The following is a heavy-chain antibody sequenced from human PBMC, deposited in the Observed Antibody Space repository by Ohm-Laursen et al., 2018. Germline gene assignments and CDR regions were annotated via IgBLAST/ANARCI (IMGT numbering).Heavy chain of an antibody. Sequence: TQTLTLTRTFSGFSLSTSGVGVGWIRQPPGKALEWLALIYWDDDKRYSPSLKSRLTITRDTSKNQVVLTMTNMDPVDTATYYCAHRLTTAMVFDYWGQGTLVTVSS. CDR3: AHRLTTAMVFDY. D-gene: IGHD5-18*01. CDR2: IYWDDDK. V-gene: IGHV2-5*02. CDR1: GFSLSTSGVG. J-gene: IGHJ4*02.